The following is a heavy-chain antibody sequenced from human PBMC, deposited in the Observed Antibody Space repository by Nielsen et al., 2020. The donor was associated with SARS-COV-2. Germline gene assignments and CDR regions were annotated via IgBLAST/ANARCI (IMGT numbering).Heavy chain of an antibody. Sequence: SKTLSLTCTVSGGSISRYYWSWIRQPPGKGLEWIAYIYYSGATNYNPSLKSRVTISADTSKNQFSLKLRSVTAADTAVYYCAREYSSSPGAFDIWGQGTVVTVSS. D-gene: IGHD6-6*01. CDR3: AREYSSSPGAFDI. V-gene: IGHV4-59*01. CDR1: GGSISRYY. J-gene: IGHJ3*02. CDR2: IYYSGAT.